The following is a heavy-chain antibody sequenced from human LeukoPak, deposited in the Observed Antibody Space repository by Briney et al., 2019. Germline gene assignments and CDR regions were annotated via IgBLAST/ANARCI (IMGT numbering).Heavy chain of an antibody. D-gene: IGHD5-18*01. CDR1: GFTFDRYT. CDR2: AGWAGGTT. J-gene: IGHJ4*02. CDR3: AKELDTMFFDY. Sequence: GGSLRLSCAASGFTFDRYTIHWVRQAPGKGLEWVSLAGWAGGTTYYSDSVRGRFTISRDSGKNSVYLQMNSLTTDDTAFYFCAKELDTMFFDYWGQGALVTVSS. V-gene: IGHV3-43*01.